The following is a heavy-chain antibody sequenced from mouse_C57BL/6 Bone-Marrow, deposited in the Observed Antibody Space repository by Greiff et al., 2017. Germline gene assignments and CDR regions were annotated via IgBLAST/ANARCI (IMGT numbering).Heavy chain of an antibody. CDR2: ISSGGSYT. CDR3: ARQFSYSNYDYFDY. V-gene: IGHV5-6*01. CDR1: GFTFSSYG. J-gene: IGHJ2*01. D-gene: IGHD2-5*01. Sequence: EVMLVESGGDLVKPGGSLKLSCAASGFTFSSYGMSWVRQTPDKRLEWVANISSGGSYTYYPDSVKGRFTISIDNAKNTLYLQMSSLKSEDTAMYYCARQFSYSNYDYFDYGGQGTTLTVSS.